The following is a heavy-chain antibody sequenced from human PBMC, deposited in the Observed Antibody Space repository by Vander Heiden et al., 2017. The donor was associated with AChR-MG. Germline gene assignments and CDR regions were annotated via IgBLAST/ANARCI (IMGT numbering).Heavy chain of an antibody. D-gene: IGHD2-15*01. J-gene: IGHJ5*02. CDR1: GFTFADYA. CDR2: ISWNSGSI. CDR3: AKAVRGYCSGGSCYSGWFDP. V-gene: IGHV3-9*01. Sequence: EVQLVESGGGLVQPGRSLRLSCAASGFTFADYAMHWVRQAPGKGLEWVSGISWNSGSIGYADSVKGRFTISRDNAKNSLYLQMNSLRAEDTALYYCAKAVRGYCSGGSCYSGWFDPWGQGTLVTVSS.